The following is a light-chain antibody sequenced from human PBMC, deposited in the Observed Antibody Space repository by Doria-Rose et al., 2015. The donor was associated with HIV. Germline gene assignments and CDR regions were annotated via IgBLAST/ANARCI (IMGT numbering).Light chain of an antibody. CDR3: QSYDSRLSVYV. CDR1: SPNIGAGFD. CDR2: VNT. V-gene: IGLV1-40*01. Sequence: QSVLTQPPSVSGAPGQRVAISCTGSSPNIGAGFDVNWYQQFPGTAPKLLIHVNTNRPSGVPDRFSGSKSGTSASLAISGLRAEDEADYYCQSYDSRLSVYVFGTGTKVTVL. J-gene: IGLJ1*01.